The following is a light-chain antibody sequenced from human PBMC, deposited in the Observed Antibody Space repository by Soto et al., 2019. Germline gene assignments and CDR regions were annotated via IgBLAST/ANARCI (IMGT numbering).Light chain of an antibody. CDR3: AACDDSLNGPV. V-gene: IGLV1-36*01. Sequence: QSVLTQPPSVSEAPRQRVTISCSGSSSNIGNNAVNWYQQLPGKAPKLLIYYDDLLPSGVSDRFSGSKSGTSASLAISGLQSEDEADYYCAACDDSLNGPVFGGGTKVT. J-gene: IGLJ2*01. CDR1: SSNIGNNA. CDR2: YDD.